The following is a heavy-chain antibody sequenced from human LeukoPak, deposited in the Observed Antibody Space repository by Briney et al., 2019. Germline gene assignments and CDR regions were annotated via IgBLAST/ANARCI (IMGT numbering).Heavy chain of an antibody. J-gene: IGHJ4*02. V-gene: IGHV6-1*01. CDR3: ARAGVYSSGWHFDY. CDR1: GDSVSSNSAA. CDR2: TYYRSKWYN. Sequence: SQTLSLTCAISGDSVSSNSAAWNWIRQSPSRGLEWLGRTYYRSKWYNDYAVSVKSRIPITPDTSKNQFSLQLNSVTPEDTAVYYCARAGVYSSGWHFDYWGQGTLVTVSS. D-gene: IGHD6-19*01.